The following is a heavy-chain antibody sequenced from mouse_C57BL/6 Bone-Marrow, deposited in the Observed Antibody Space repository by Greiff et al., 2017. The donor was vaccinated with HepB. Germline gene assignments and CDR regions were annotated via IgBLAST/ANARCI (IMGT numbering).Heavy chain of an antibody. CDR3: AVITTVAYYFDY. D-gene: IGHD1-1*01. CDR2: IDPSDSYT. J-gene: IGHJ2*01. Sequence: QVQLQQPGAELVRPGTSVKLSCKASGYTFTSYWMHWVKQRPGQGLEWIGVIDPSDSYTNYNQKFKGKATLTVDTSSSTAYMQLSSLTSEDSAVYYFAVITTVAYYFDYWGQGTTLTVSS. CDR1: GYTFTSYW. V-gene: IGHV1-59*01.